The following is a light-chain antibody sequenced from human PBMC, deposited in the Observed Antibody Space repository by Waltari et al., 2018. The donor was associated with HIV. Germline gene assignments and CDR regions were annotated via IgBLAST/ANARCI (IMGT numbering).Light chain of an antibody. V-gene: IGLV8-61*01. CDR3: LLYMGSGVWV. J-gene: IGLJ3*02. CDR2: NTN. CDR1: SGSVTSSYY. Sequence: QTVVTQEPSFSVSPGRTVTLTCGLSSGSVTSSYYTRWNQQTPGQAPRTLITNTNTRSSGVPDRFSGSILGNRAALTITGAQADDESAYYCLLYMGSGVWVFGGGTKLTVL.